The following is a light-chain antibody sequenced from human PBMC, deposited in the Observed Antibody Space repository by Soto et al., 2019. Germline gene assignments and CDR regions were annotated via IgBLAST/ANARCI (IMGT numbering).Light chain of an antibody. CDR3: QQYNSYWR. CDR1: QRISSW. Sequence: DIQMTQSPSTLSASVGDRVTITCRASQRISSWLAWYQQKPGKAPKLLIYKASSFESGVPSRFSGSGSGTEFTLTISSLQPDDFATYYCQQYNSYWRFGQGTKVEIK. J-gene: IGKJ1*01. V-gene: IGKV1-5*03. CDR2: KAS.